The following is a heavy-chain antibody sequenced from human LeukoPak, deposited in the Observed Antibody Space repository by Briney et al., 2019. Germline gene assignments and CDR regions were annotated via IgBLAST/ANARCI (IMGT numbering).Heavy chain of an antibody. V-gene: IGHV3-30-3*01. CDR3: ARVGGRTRYQQYYYYGMDV. Sequence: PGGSLRLSCAASGFTFSSYAMHWVRQAPGKGLEWVAVISYDGSNKYYADSVKGRFTISRDNSKNTLYLQMNSLRAEDTAVYYCARVGGRTRYQQYYYYGMDVWGQGTTVTVSS. J-gene: IGHJ6*02. CDR1: GFTFSSYA. D-gene: IGHD2-2*01. CDR2: ISYDGSNK.